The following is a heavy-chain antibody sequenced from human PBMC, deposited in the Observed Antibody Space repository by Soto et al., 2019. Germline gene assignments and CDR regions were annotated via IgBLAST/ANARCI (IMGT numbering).Heavy chain of an antibody. J-gene: IGHJ6*02. CDR2: ISDSGST. Sequence: SETLSLTCTVSGGSISSYYWSWIRQPPGKGLEWIGFISDSGSTNHNPSLKSRATISVDTSKNQFSLTLRFVTAADTAVYYCARDAVDVYNPPYGTDVWGQGTTVTVSS. CDR1: GGSISSYY. V-gene: IGHV4-59*01. CDR3: ARDAVDVYNPPYGTDV. D-gene: IGHD6-19*01.